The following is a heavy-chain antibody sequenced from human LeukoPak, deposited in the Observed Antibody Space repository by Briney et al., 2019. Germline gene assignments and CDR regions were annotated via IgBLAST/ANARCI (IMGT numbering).Heavy chain of an antibody. J-gene: IGHJ4*02. CDR1: GFTFRSYA. CDR2: ISGNGDST. Sequence: PGGSLRLSCVASGFTFRSYAMSWVRQAPGKGLEWVAGISGNGDSTDHADSVKGRFTISRDNSKNTLYLQMNSLRAEDTAVYYCARAAAGYIDYWGQGTLVTVSS. D-gene: IGHD6-13*01. CDR3: ARAAAGYIDY. V-gene: IGHV3-23*01.